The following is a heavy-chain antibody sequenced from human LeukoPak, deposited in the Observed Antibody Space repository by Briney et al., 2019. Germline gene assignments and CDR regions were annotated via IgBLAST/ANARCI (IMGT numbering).Heavy chain of an antibody. Sequence: EASVKVSCKASGGTFSSYAIGWVRQAPGQGLEWMGRIIPIFGTANYAQKFQGRVTITTDESTSTAYMELGSLRSEDTAVYYCAREEDYDILTGIPRNDYWGQGTLVTVSS. J-gene: IGHJ4*02. V-gene: IGHV1-69*05. D-gene: IGHD3-9*01. CDR2: IIPIFGTA. CDR3: AREEDYDILTGIPRNDY. CDR1: GGTFSSYA.